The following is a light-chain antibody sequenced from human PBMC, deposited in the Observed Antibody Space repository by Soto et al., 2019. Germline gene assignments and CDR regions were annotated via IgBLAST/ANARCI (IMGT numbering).Light chain of an antibody. CDR3: QQYNDWPPTWT. CDR2: GAS. Sequence: DIVMAQSPATLSVSPGERATLSCWASQSVSSNLAWYQQKPGQAPRLLIYGASTRATGVPARFSGSGSGTEFTLTRGSLQSEDVAVYYCQQYNDWPPTWTFGQGTKVEIK. J-gene: IGKJ1*01. CDR1: QSVSSN. V-gene: IGKV3-15*01.